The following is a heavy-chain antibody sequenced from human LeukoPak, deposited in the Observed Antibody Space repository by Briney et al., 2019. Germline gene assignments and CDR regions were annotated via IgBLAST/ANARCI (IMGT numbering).Heavy chain of an antibody. Sequence: PGGSLRLSCAASGFTFSSYAMSWVRQAPGKGLEWVSAISGSGGSTYYADSVKGRFTISRDSSKNTLYLQMNSLRAEDTAVYYCAKYPRDYSNYYLDYWGQGTLVTVSS. CDR3: AKYPRDYSNYYLDY. J-gene: IGHJ4*02. CDR1: GFTFSSYA. V-gene: IGHV3-23*01. D-gene: IGHD4-11*01. CDR2: ISGSGGST.